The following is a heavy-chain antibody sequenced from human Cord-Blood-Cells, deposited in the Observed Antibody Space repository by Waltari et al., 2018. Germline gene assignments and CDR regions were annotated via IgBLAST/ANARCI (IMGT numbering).Heavy chain of an antibody. CDR2: IYYSGHT. Sequence: QVQLQESGPGLVKPSETLSLTCTVSGGSISSHYWSWIRQPPGKGLEWIGYIYYSGHTNYNPSLKSRFTISVDTSKNQFSLKLSSVTAADTAVYYCARVRTGTTAFDIWGQGTMVTVSS. CDR1: GGSISSHY. V-gene: IGHV4-59*11. J-gene: IGHJ3*02. CDR3: ARVRTGTTAFDI. D-gene: IGHD1-7*01.